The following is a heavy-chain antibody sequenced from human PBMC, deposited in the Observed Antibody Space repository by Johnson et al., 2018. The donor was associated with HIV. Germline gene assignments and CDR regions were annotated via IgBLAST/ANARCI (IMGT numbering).Heavy chain of an antibody. V-gene: IGHV3-11*04. CDR1: GFTFRDYY. CDR2: IGRSGSTF. Sequence: QVQLVESGGGLVKPGGSLRLSCAASGFTFRDYYMSWIRQAPGKGLEWVSYIGRSGSTFYYADSVKGRFTISRDNAKNSLYLQMNSLSAEDTAVDYCARHRAAVLWFREGDTFDIWGQGTMVTVSS. D-gene: IGHD3-10*01. J-gene: IGHJ3*02. CDR3: ARHRAAVLWFREGDTFDI.